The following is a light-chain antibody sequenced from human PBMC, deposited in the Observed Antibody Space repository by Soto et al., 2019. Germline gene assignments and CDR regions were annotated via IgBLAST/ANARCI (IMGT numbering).Light chain of an antibody. CDR2: GNS. V-gene: IGLV1-40*01. J-gene: IGLJ3*02. Sequence: QSVLTQPPSVSGAPGQRVTISCTGSSSNIGAGYDVHWYQQLPGTAPKLLIYGNSNRPSGVPDRFSGSKSGTSASLAITGXQAEXEADYYCQSYDSSHWVFGGGTKLTVL. CDR1: SSNIGAGYD. CDR3: QSYDSSHWV.